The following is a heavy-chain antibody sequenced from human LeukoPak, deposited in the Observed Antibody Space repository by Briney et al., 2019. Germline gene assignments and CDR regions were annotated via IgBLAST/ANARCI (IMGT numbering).Heavy chain of an antibody. CDR1: GGSFSGYY. Sequence: KSSETLSLTCAVYGGSFSGYYWSWIRQPPGKGLEWIGEINHSGSTNYNPSLKSRVTISVDTSKNQFSLKLSSVTAADTAVYYCAREGPNCSSTSCYPLFDYWGQGTLVTVSS. D-gene: IGHD2-2*01. CDR3: AREGPNCSSTSCYPLFDY. J-gene: IGHJ4*02. CDR2: INHSGST. V-gene: IGHV4-34*01.